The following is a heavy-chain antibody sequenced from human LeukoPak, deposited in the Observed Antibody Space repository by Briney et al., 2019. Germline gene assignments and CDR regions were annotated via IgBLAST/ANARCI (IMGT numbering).Heavy chain of an antibody. CDR3: VWGSYRYRAPGY. V-gene: IGHV3-48*03. D-gene: IGHD3-16*02. CDR2: STSSGSTI. J-gene: IGHJ4*02. CDR1: GFTFSNYE. Sequence: GGSLRLSCAASGFTFSNYEMKWVRQAPGRGLEWVSHSTSSGSTIYYADSVKGRFTISRDNAKNSLYLQMNSLRAEDMAVYYCVWGSYRYRAPGYWGQGTLVTVSS.